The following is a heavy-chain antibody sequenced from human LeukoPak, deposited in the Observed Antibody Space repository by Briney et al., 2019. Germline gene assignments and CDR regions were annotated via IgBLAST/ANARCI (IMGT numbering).Heavy chain of an antibody. CDR2: IIPIFGTA. Sequence: GSSVKVSCKASGGTFSSYAISWVRQAPGQGLEWMGGIIPIFGTANYAQKFQSRVTITADESTSTAYMELSSLRSEDTAVYYCARGPSTGYSSSWYPFDYWGQGTLVTVSS. CDR1: GGTFSSYA. V-gene: IGHV1-69*01. J-gene: IGHJ4*02. CDR3: ARGPSTGYSSSWYPFDY. D-gene: IGHD6-13*01.